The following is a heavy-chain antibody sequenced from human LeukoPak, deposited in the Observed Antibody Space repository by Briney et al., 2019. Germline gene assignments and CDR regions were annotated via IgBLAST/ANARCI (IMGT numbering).Heavy chain of an antibody. CDR2: ISSSSSYI. V-gene: IGHV3-21*01. D-gene: IGHD3-10*01. Sequence: GGSLRLSCAASGFTFSSYSMNWVRQAPGKGLEWVSSISSSSSYIYYADSVKGRFTISRDNAKNSLYLQMNSLRAEDTAVYYCARGPMVQGVINWFDPWGQGTLVTVSS. CDR3: ARGPMVQGVINWFDP. CDR1: GFTFSSYS. J-gene: IGHJ5*02.